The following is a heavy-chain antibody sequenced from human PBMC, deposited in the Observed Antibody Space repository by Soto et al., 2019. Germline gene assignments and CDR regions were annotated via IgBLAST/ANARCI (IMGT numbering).Heavy chain of an antibody. CDR2: ISVDGGST. J-gene: IGHJ4*02. D-gene: IGHD3-10*01. CDR3: ARGPEQRPIYY. CDR1: GFTLSDYW. V-gene: IGHV3-74*01. Sequence: PGGSLTLSCAASGFTLSDYWMHWVRQVPGKGLLWVSRISVDGGSTTYADYVKGRFTIARDNAKNTLYLQMDTPRAEDTAVYYWARGPEQRPIYYRGQGSPVNVSS.